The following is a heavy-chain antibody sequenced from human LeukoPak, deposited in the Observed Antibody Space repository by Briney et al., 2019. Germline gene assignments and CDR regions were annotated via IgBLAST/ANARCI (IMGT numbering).Heavy chain of an antibody. D-gene: IGHD3-3*01. CDR1: GFTFSSYW. CDR3: ARPYYDFWSGRFLYFDY. CDR2: IKQDGSEK. Sequence: GGSLRLSCAASGFTFSSYWMSWVRQAPGKGLEGVANIKQDGSEKYYVDSVKGRFTISRDNAKNSLYLQMNSLRAEDTAVYYCARPYYDFWSGRFLYFDYWGQGTLVTVSS. V-gene: IGHV3-7*01. J-gene: IGHJ4*02.